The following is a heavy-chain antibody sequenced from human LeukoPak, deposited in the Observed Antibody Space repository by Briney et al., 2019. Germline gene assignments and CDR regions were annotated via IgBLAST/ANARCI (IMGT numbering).Heavy chain of an antibody. D-gene: IGHD3-22*01. J-gene: IGHJ4*02. V-gene: IGHV4-4*07. CDR1: GCSISSYY. Sequence: PSETLSLTCTVSGCSISSYYYSWFRQPPRKGLEWIGRIYTSGSTNYNPSLKSRVTMSVEPSKNQFSLKLSSVTAADTAVYYCARVFYDSSGYNNPFDYWGQGTLVTVSS. CDR2: IYTSGST. CDR3: ARVFYDSSGYNNPFDY.